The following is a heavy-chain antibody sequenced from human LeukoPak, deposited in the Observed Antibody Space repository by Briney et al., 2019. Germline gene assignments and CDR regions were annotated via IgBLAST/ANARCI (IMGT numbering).Heavy chain of an antibody. D-gene: IGHD5-24*01. CDR1: GLTFGDYA. CDR3: TRDHVEAGLGYFDY. J-gene: IGHJ4*02. Sequence: GGSLRLSCTASGLTFGDYAMSWVRQAPGKGLEWVGFIRSKAYGGTTEYAASVKGRFTISRDDSKSIAHLQMNSLKTEDTAVYYCTRDHVEAGLGYFDYWGQGTLVTVSS. CDR2: IRSKAYGGTT. V-gene: IGHV3-49*04.